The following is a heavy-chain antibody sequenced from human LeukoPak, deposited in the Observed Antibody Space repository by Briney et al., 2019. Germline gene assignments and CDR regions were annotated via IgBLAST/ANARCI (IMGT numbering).Heavy chain of an antibody. CDR2: IYHSGST. Sequence: SETLSLTCTVSGGSFSSYYWNWVRQPPGKGLEWIGYIYHSGSTYYNPSLKSRVTTSVDRSKNQFSLKLSSVTAADTAVYYCARTYYDFWSGYYEEYNWFDPWGQGTLVTVSS. D-gene: IGHD3-3*01. CDR3: ARTYYDFWSGYYEEYNWFDP. CDR1: GGSFSSYY. J-gene: IGHJ5*02. V-gene: IGHV4-4*09.